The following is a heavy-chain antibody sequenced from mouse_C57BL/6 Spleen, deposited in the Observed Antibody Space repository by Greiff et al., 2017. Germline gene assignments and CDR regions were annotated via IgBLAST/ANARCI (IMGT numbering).Heavy chain of an antibody. V-gene: IGHV1-26*01. Sequence: EVQLQQSGPELVKPGASVKISCKASGYTFTDYYMHWVKQSHGKSLEWIGDINPNYGGTSYNQKFKGKATLTVDKSSSTAYMELRSLTSEDSAVNYCARDYDGLDYWGQGTTLTVSS. CDR3: ARDYDGLDY. CDR2: INPNYGGT. D-gene: IGHD2-4*01. CDR1: GYTFTDYY. J-gene: IGHJ2*01.